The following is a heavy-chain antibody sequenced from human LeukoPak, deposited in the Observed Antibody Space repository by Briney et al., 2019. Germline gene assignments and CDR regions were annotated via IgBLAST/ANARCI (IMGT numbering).Heavy chain of an antibody. CDR3: ARATAENDH. Sequence: ASVKVSCKASGYTFTGYYMHWVRQAPGQGLEWMGWINPKTGGTSYAQKFQGRGTMTRDTSISTVNMELSRLTSDDTAVYYCARATAENDHWGQGTLVTVSS. V-gene: IGHV1-2*02. D-gene: IGHD1-14*01. CDR2: INPKTGGT. J-gene: IGHJ4*02. CDR1: GYTFTGYY.